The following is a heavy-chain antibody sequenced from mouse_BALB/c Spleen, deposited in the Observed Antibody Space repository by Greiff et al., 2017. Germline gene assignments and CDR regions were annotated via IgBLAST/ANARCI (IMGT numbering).Heavy chain of an antibody. Sequence: VQRVESGPGLVAPSQSLSITCTVSGFSLTGYGVNWVRQPPGKGLEWLGMIWGDGSTDYNSALKSRLSISKDNSKSQVFLKMNSLQTDDTARYYCARDPHRDEGNYFDYWGQGTTLTVSS. D-gene: IGHD3-1*01. V-gene: IGHV2-6-7*01. CDR1: GFSLTGYG. CDR3: ARDPHRDEGNYFDY. CDR2: IWGDGST. J-gene: IGHJ2*01.